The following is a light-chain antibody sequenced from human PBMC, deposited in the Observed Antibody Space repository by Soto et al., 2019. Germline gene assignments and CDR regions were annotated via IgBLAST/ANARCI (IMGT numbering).Light chain of an antibody. V-gene: IGLV2-14*01. CDR3: SSFSVASPL. CDR2: DVS. Sequence: QSVLTQPASMSGSPGQSATSSCAGTSNDIGGYNYVSWYQHHPGTAPKLIIYDVSSRPSGVSHRFSGSKSGNTASLTISGLQAEDEADYYCSSFSVASPLFGTGTKVTV. J-gene: IGLJ1*01. CDR1: SNDIGGYNY.